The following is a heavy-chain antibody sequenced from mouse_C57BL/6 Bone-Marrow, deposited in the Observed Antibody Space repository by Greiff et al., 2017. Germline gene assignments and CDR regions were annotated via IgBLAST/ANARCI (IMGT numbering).Heavy chain of an antibody. CDR2: IDPNSGGT. D-gene: IGHD1-1*01. J-gene: IGHJ4*01. CDR1: GYTFTSYW. CDR3: AVYYYGSSYEGYYAMDY. V-gene: IGHV1-72*01. Sequence: QVQLQQPGAELVKPGASVKLSCKASGYTFTSYWMHWVKQRPGRGLEWIGRIDPNSGGTKYNEKFKSKATLTVDKPSSTAYMQLSSLTSEDSAVYYCAVYYYGSSYEGYYAMDYWGQGTSVTVSS.